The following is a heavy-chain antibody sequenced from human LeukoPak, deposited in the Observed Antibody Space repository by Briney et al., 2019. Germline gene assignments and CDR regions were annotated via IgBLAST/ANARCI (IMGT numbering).Heavy chain of an antibody. CDR1: GFTFSSYA. J-gene: IGHJ4*02. Sequence: GGSLRLSCAASGFTFSSYAMSWVRQAPGKGLEWVSAISGSGGSTYYADSVKGRFTISRDNSKNTLYLQMNSLRAEDTAVYYCAKDPGDYGSGSYHTDWGQGTLVTVSS. CDR3: AKDPGDYGSGSYHTD. D-gene: IGHD3-10*01. CDR2: ISGSGGST. V-gene: IGHV3-23*01.